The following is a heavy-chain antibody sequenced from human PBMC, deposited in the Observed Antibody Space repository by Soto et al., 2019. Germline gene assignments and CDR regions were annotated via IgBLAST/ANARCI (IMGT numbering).Heavy chain of an antibody. Sequence: GCLRLSCAASGFTFSDYYMSWIRQAPGKGLEWVSYISSSSSYTNYADSVKGRFTISRDNAKKSLYLQMNSLRAEETAVYYCAREAGQKTDGWLHXWGQGTRVTVSX. V-gene: IGHV3-11*06. D-gene: IGHD6-13*01. CDR3: AREAGQKTDGWLHX. CDR1: GFTFSDYY. J-gene: IGHJ5*02. CDR2: ISSSSSYT.